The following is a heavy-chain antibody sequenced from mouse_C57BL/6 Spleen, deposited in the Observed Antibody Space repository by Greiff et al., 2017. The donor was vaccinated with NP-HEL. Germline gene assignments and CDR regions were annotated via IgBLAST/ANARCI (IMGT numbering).Heavy chain of an antibody. D-gene: IGHD1-1*01. J-gene: IGHJ1*03. CDR1: GFSLTSYG. V-gene: IGHV2-6*03. CDR3: ARDYYGTPAFDV. Sequence: QVQLKESGPGLVAPSQSLSITCTVSGFSLTSYGVHWVRQPPGKGLEWLVVIWSDGSTTYNSALKSRLSISKDNSKSQVFLKMNRLQTDDTAMYYCARDYYGTPAFDVWGTGTTVTVSS. CDR2: IWSDGST.